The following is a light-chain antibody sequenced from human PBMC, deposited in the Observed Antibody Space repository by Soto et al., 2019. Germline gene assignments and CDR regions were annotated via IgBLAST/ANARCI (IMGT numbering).Light chain of an antibody. J-gene: IGLJ1*01. V-gene: IGLV1-51*01. Sequence: QSVLTQPPSVSAAPGQKVTISCSGSSSNIGNNYVSWYQQLPGTAPKLLIYDNNRRPSGIPDRFSGSKSGKSATLGITGLQSGDEADYFCGTWDSSLSAGIFGTGTKVIVL. CDR1: SSNIGNNY. CDR2: DNN. CDR3: GTWDSSLSAGI.